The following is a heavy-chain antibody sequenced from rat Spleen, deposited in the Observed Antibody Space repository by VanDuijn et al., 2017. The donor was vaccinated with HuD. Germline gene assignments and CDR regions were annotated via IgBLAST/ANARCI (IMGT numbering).Heavy chain of an antibody. CDR3: ARHPSNYRWFAY. Sequence: EVQLVESGGGLVQPGRSLKLSCAASGFTFSDYNMAWVRQAPKKGLEWVATIIYDGSRTYYRDSVKGRFTISRDNAKSTLYLQMDSLRSEDTATYYCARHPSNYRWFAYWGQGTLVTVSS. V-gene: IGHV5S10*01. D-gene: IGHD1-8*01. J-gene: IGHJ3*01. CDR2: IIYDGSRT. CDR1: GFTFSDYN.